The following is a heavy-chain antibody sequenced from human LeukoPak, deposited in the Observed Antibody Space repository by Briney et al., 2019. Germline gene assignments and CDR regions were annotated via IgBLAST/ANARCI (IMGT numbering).Heavy chain of an antibody. CDR3: AKSDCSSTSCYVFDY. CDR1: GFTFSSYA. D-gene: IGHD2-2*01. J-gene: IGHJ4*02. Sequence: PGGSLRLSCAASGFTFSSYAMSWVRQAPGKGLEWVSAISGSGGSTYYADSVKGRFTISRDNSKNMLYLQMNSLRAEDTAVYYCAKSDCSSTSCYVFDYWGQGTLVTVSS. CDR2: ISGSGGST. V-gene: IGHV3-23*01.